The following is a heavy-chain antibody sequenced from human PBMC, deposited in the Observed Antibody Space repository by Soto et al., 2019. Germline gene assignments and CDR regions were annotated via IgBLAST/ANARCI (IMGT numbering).Heavy chain of an antibody. CDR2: IRSKANSYAT. J-gene: IGHJ6*02. V-gene: IGHV3-73*01. D-gene: IGHD3-22*01. Sequence: GGSLRLSCAASGFTFSGSAMHWVRQASGKGLEWVGRIRSKANSYATAYAASVKGRFTISREDSKNTAYLQMNSLKTEDTAVYYCTRPGSSDDSSGYYPYYYYGMDVWGQGTSVTVSS. CDR1: GFTFSGSA. CDR3: TRPGSSDDSSGYYPYYYYGMDV.